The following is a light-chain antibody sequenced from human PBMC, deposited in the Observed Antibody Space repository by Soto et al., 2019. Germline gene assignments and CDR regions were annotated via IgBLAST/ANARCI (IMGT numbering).Light chain of an antibody. Sequence: EILMTQSPSSLSASVGDRVTITCRASQGIANYLAWYQQKPGKGPKLLIYAAATLQSGVPSRFSGSGSGTDFTLTISSLQPEDVATYYCQKCGSAPFTFGGGTKVEIK. CDR2: AAA. CDR1: QGIANY. V-gene: IGKV1-27*01. CDR3: QKCGSAPFT. J-gene: IGKJ4*01.